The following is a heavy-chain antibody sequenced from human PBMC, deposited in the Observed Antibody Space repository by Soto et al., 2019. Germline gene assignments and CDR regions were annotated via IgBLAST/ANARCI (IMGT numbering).Heavy chain of an antibody. J-gene: IGHJ6*02. Sequence: QVQLQESGPGLVKPSQTLSLTCSVSGGSISSVGHYWTWIRQQPGKGLEWIGYLYYSGSTDYNPSVKSRVTISVDRSKNQFSLKLSSVTAADTAIYYCARESGGYDSSTRYGLDVWGQGTTVTVSS. CDR1: GGSISSVGHY. V-gene: IGHV4-31*03. CDR3: ARESGGYDSSTRYGLDV. D-gene: IGHD6-25*01. CDR2: LYYSGST.